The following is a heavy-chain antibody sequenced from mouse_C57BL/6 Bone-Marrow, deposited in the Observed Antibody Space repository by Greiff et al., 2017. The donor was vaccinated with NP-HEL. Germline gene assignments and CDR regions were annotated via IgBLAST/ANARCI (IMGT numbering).Heavy chain of an antibody. CDR1: GYTFTSYW. D-gene: IGHD2-4*01. V-gene: IGHV1-52*01. CDR2: IDPSDSET. CDR3: ARGGGLRAWFAY. Sequence: QVQLKQPGAELVRPGSSVKLSCKASGYTFTSYWMHWVKQRPIQGLEWIGNIDPSDSETHYNQKFKDKATLTVDKSSSTAYMQLSSLTSEDSAVYYCARGGGLRAWFAYWGQGTLVTVSA. J-gene: IGHJ3*01.